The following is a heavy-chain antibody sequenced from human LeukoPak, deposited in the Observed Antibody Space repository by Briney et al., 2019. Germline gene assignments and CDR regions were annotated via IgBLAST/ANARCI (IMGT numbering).Heavy chain of an antibody. D-gene: IGHD3-3*01. Sequence: GGSLRLSCAASGFTFSSYSMNWVRQAPGKGLEWLSYISSSSGTIYYADSVKGRFTISRDNAKNSLYLQMNSLRAEDTAVYYCATGGITIFGVVIPELHDYWGQGTLVTVSS. J-gene: IGHJ4*02. CDR2: ISSSSGTI. CDR3: ATGGITIFGVVIPELHDY. V-gene: IGHV3-48*04. CDR1: GFTFSSYS.